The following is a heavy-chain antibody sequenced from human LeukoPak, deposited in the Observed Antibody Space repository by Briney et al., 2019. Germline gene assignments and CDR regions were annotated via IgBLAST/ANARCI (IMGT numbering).Heavy chain of an antibody. J-gene: IGHJ4*02. V-gene: IGHV4-59*12. CDR2: IYHSGST. D-gene: IGHD6-19*01. CDR1: GGSISSYY. CDR3: ARVAPAGEEPLDY. Sequence: SETLSLTCTVSGGSISSYYWSWIRQPPGKGLEWIGEIYHSGSTNYNPSLKSRVTISVDKSKNQFSLKLSSVTAADTAVYYCARVAPAGEEPLDYWGQGTLVTVSS.